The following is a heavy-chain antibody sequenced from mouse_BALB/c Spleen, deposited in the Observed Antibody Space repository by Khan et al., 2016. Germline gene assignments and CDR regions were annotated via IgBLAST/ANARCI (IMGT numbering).Heavy chain of an antibody. J-gene: IGHJ2*01. CDR3: ARDGDDY. CDR2: ISTYYGDA. CDR1: GYTFTDYA. V-gene: IGHV1S137*01. Sequence: QVRLQQSGAELVRPGVSVKISCKGSGYTFTDYAMHWVKQSHAKSLEWIGVISTYYGDASYNQKFKGKATMTVDKSSSTAYMELARLTSEDSAIYYYARDGDDYWGQGTTLTVSS.